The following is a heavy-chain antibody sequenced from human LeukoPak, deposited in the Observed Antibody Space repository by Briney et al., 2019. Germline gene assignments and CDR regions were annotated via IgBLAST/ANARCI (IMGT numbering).Heavy chain of an antibody. J-gene: IGHJ5*02. V-gene: IGHV4-39*07. D-gene: IGHD2-2*01. CDR3: ARNVVVPAMWQGWFDP. CDR1: GGSISSSSYY. CDR2: IYYSGST. Sequence: SETLSLTCTVSGGSISSSSYYWGWIRQPPGKGLEWIGSIYYSGSTYYNPSLKSRVTISVDTSKNQFSLKLSSVTAADTAVYYCARNVVVPAMWQGWFDPWGQGTLVTVSS.